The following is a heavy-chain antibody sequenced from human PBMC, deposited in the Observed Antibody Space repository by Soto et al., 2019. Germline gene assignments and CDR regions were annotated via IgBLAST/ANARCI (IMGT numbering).Heavy chain of an antibody. CDR3: ATDRNSSGWYDY. CDR2: FVPEDGET. V-gene: IGHV1-24*01. Sequence: ASVKVSCKVSGYTLTELSMHWVRQAPGKGLEWMGGFVPEDGETIYAQKFQGRVTMTEDTSTDTAYMELSSLRSEDTAVYYCATDRNSSGWYDYWGQGTLVTVSS. D-gene: IGHD6-19*01. J-gene: IGHJ4*02. CDR1: GYTLTELS.